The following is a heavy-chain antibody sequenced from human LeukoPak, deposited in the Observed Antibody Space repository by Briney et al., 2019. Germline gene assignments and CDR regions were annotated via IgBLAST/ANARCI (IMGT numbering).Heavy chain of an antibody. Sequence: GESLKISCKGSGYIFSSYWIGWVRQMPGRGLEWMGIIFPGDSDTRYRPSFQGQVTISADKSISTAYLQWSSLEASDTATYYCARRDSGWYYGVDVWGQGTTVTVSS. CDR2: IFPGDSDT. D-gene: IGHD6-19*01. CDR1: GYIFSSYW. J-gene: IGHJ6*02. V-gene: IGHV5-51*01. CDR3: ARRDSGWYYGVDV.